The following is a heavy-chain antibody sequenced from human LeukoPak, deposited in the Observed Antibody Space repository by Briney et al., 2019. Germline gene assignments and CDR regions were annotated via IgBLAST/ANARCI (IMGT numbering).Heavy chain of an antibody. D-gene: IGHD1-14*01. CDR2: IYSGGST. Sequence: GGSLRLACADSGFTVSSNYMSWVRQAPGKGLEWVSVIYSGGSTYYADSVKGRFSISRDNSKNTLYLQMNSLRAEDTAVYYCARDLSPWETRNPDAFDIWGQGTMVTVSS. J-gene: IGHJ3*02. CDR1: GFTVSSNY. V-gene: IGHV3-53*01. CDR3: ARDLSPWETRNPDAFDI.